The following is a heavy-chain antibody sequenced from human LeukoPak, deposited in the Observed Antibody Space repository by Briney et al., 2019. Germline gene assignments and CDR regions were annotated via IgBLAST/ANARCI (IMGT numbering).Heavy chain of an antibody. CDR1: GFIFNDYA. D-gene: IGHD3-3*01. Sequence: GGSLRLSCAASGFIFNDYAMHWVRQLPGKGLEWVSTISWNSGNKLYTDSVKGRFTISRDNAENSLYLQMTGLRPEDTALYYCAKDMDFWSGSDYWGQGTLVTVSS. CDR2: ISWNSGNK. J-gene: IGHJ4*02. CDR3: AKDMDFWSGSDY. V-gene: IGHV3-9*01.